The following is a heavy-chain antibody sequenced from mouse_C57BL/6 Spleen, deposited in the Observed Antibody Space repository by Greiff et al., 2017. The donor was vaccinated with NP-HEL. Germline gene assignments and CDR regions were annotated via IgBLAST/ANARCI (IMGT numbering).Heavy chain of an antibody. D-gene: IGHD2-5*01. CDR2: FHPYNDDT. CDR1: GYTFTTYP. CDR3: ARAYSNYDWYFDV. J-gene: IGHJ1*03. V-gene: IGHV1-47*01. Sequence: QVQLKESGAELVKPGASVKMSCKASGYTFTTYPIEWMKQNHGKSLEWIGNFHPYNDDTKYNEKFKGKATLTVEKSSSTVYLELSRLTSDDSAVYYCARAYSNYDWYFDVWGTGTTVTVSS.